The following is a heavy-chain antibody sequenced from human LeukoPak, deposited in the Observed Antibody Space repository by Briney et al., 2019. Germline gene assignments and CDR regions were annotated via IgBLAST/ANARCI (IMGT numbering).Heavy chain of an antibody. CDR2: IKQDGSEK. CDR1: GFIFSSYW. J-gene: IGHJ4*02. Sequence: PGGSLRLSCAASGFIFSSYWMSWVRQAPGKGLEWVANIKQDGSEKYYVDSVKGRFTISRDNAKSSLYLQMNSLRAEDTAVYYCARDLRGSGWYFDYWGQGTVVTVSS. D-gene: IGHD6-19*01. V-gene: IGHV3-7*01. CDR3: ARDLRGSGWYFDY.